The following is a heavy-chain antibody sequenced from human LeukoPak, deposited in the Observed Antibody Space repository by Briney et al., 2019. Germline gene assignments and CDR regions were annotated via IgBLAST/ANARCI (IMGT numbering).Heavy chain of an antibody. CDR3: ARPQGTWDFDY. V-gene: IGHV4-4*02. J-gene: IGHJ4*02. D-gene: IGHD3-16*01. CDR2: IYYSGST. Sequence: SGTLSLTCGVSGGSISNTNWWSWVRQPPGKGLEWIGSIYYSGSTSYNPSLKSRVTISVDTSKNQFSLKLSSVTAADTAVYYCARPQGTWDFDYWGQGTLVTVSS. CDR1: GGSISNTNW.